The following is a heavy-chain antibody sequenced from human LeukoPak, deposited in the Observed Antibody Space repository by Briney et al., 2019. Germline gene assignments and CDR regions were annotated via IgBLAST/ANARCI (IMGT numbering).Heavy chain of an antibody. V-gene: IGHV3-30*18. CDR1: GFSFSNYD. J-gene: IGHJ3*02. D-gene: IGHD5/OR15-5a*01. CDR2: ISYDGSNK. CDR3: AKESTMSAGSFDI. Sequence: GRSLRLSCAASGFSFSNYDMHWVRQAPGKGLEWVAVISYDGSNKYYADSVKGRFTISRDNSKNTLSLQMNSLRAEDTAVYYCAKESTMSAGSFDIWGQGTMVTVSS.